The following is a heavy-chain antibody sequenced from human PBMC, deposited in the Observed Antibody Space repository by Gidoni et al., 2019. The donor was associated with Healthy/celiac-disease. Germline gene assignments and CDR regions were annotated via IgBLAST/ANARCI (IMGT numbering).Heavy chain of an antibody. Sequence: QVQLVQSGAEVKKPGSSVKVSCKASGGTFSSYAISWVRQDPGQGLEWMGGIIPIFGTANYAQKFQGRVTITADESTSTAYMELSSLRSEDTAVYYCASLGDCSSTSCYEQEVLDYWGQGTLVTVSS. D-gene: IGHD2-2*01. J-gene: IGHJ4*02. CDR3: ASLGDCSSTSCYEQEVLDY. CDR1: GGTFSSYA. CDR2: IIPIFGTA. V-gene: IGHV1-69*01.